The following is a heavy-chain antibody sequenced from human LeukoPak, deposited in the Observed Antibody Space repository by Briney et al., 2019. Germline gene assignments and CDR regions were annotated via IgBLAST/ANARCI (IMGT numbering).Heavy chain of an antibody. CDR3: AKDKTQSHEYFQH. CDR2: ISGSGGST. Sequence: TGGSLRLSCAASGFTFSSYAMSWVRQAPGKGLEWVSAISGSGGSTYYADSVKGRFTISRDNSKNTLYLQMNSLRAEDTAVYYCAKDKTQSHEYFQHWGQGTLVTVSS. D-gene: IGHD4-23*01. CDR1: GFTFSSYA. V-gene: IGHV3-23*01. J-gene: IGHJ1*01.